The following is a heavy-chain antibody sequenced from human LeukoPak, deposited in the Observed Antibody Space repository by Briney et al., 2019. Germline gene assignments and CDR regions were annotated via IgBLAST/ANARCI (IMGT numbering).Heavy chain of an antibody. CDR3: ARDSGHSGYDLDY. CDR2: ISSSSSYI. J-gene: IGHJ4*02. D-gene: IGHD5-12*01. CDR1: GFTFSSYS. V-gene: IGHV3-21*01. Sequence: TGGSLRLSCAASGFTFSSYSMNWVRQAPGKGLEWVSSISSSSSYIYYADSVKGRFTISRDNAKNSLYLQMNSLRAEDTAVYYCARDSGHSGYDLDYWGQGTLVTVSS.